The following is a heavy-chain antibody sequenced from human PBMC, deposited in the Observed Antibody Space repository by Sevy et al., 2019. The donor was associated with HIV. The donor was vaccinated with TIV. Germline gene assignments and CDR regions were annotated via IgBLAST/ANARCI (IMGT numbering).Heavy chain of an antibody. CDR1: GFTFSSYA. D-gene: IGHD6-19*01. Sequence: GGSLRLSCAASGFTFSSYAMHWVRQAPGKRLEWVAVISYDGSNKYYADSVKGRFTISRDNSKNTLYLQMNSLRAEDTAVYYCARGIAVAGTRGYYYGMDVWGQGTTVTVSS. J-gene: IGHJ6*02. CDR2: ISYDGSNK. CDR3: ARGIAVAGTRGYYYGMDV. V-gene: IGHV3-30-3*01.